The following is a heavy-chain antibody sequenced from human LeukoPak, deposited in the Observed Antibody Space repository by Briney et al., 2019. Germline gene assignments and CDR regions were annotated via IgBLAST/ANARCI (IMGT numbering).Heavy chain of an antibody. V-gene: IGHV4-34*01. J-gene: IGHJ4*02. CDR1: GGSFSDYC. D-gene: IGHD2-8*01. Sequence: PSETLSLTCTVYGGSFSDYCWSWIRQPPGKGLEWVGEINHRGSTNYNPSLKSRVTVSLDKSRNQLSLNLNSVTAADTAVYYCSRENGAFSPFGYWGQGNLVTVLS. CDR3: SRENGAFSPFGY. CDR2: INHRGST.